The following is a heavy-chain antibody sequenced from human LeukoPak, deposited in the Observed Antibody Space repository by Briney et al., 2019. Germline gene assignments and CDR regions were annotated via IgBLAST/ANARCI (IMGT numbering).Heavy chain of an antibody. D-gene: IGHD2-21*02. J-gene: IGHJ4*02. CDR3: ARGRNIVVVTAIDY. CDR1: GYSISSGYY. V-gene: IGHV4-38-2*02. Sequence: SETLSLTCTVSGYSISSGYYWGWIRQPPGKGLEWIGEINHSGSTNYNPSLKSRVTISVDTSKNQFSLKLSSVTAADTAVYYCARGRNIVVVTAIDYWGQGTLVTVSS. CDR2: INHSGST.